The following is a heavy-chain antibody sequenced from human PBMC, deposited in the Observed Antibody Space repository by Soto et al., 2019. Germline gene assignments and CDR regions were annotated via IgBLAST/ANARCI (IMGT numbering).Heavy chain of an antibody. CDR2: IIPIFGTA. CDR1: GGTFSSYS. CDR3: ARDGGRHSGGIDY. V-gene: IGHV1-69*01. J-gene: IGHJ4*02. Sequence: QVQLVQSGAEVKKPGSSVKVSCKASGGTFSSYSINWVRQAPGQGLEWMGEIIPIFGTANYAQKFQGRVTITADESTSTAYMALRSLRSEDTAVYYCARDGGRHSGGIDYWGQGTLVTVSS. D-gene: IGHD1-26*01.